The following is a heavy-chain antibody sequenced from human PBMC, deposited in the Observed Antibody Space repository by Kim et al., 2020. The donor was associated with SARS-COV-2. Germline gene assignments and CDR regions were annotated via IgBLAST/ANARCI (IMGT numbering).Heavy chain of an antibody. J-gene: IGHJ3*02. CDR1: VGSFSGYF. D-gene: IGHD3-10*01. Sequence: SETLSLTCAVYVGSFSGYFWTWIRQVPGKGLEWIGETVPSGDTSYNPSLQSRVTILVDTSKNQSSLKLISVVSADPAGYYCSRQGSGSGTHGALLIWGPG. CDR3: SRQGSGSGTHGALLI. V-gene: IGHV4-34*12. CDR2: TVPSGDT.